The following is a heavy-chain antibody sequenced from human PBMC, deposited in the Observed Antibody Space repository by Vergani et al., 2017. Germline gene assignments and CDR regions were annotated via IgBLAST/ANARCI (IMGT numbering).Heavy chain of an antibody. CDR1: GGSISSSSYY. V-gene: IGHV2-5*02. CDR2: IYWDDDK. CDR3: AHGELGSRAFDI. D-gene: IGHD7-27*01. J-gene: IGHJ3*02. Sequence: QESGQGLVKPSETLSLTCTVSGGSISSSSYYWGWIRQPPGKALEWLALIYWDDDKRYSPSLKSRLTITKDTSKNQVVLTMTNMDPVDTATYYCAHGELGSRAFDIWGQGTMVTVSS.